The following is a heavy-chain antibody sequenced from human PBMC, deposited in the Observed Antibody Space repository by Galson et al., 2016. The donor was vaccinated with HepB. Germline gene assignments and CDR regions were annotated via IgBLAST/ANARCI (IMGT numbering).Heavy chain of an antibody. CDR1: GFTFSDYW. D-gene: IGHD5-24*01. J-gene: IGHJ4*02. CDR2: IKQDGSQK. CDR3: ARDPIRRDGYTPDC. V-gene: IGHV3-7*03. Sequence: SLRLSCAASGFTFSDYWMAWVRQAPGKGLEWVANIKQDGSQKYYVDSVKGRFTISRDNTKNSLYLQMNTLRAEDTALYYCARDPIRRDGYTPDCWGQGILVIVSS.